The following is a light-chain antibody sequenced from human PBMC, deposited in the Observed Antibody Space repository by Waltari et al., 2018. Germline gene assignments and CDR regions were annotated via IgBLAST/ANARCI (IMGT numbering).Light chain of an antibody. CDR3: QVWDSNIDHGV. CDR1: NLDSSS. CDR2: DNS. V-gene: IGLV3-21*02. Sequence: VLTPPPSLSVAPGQTAKIPLGRNNLDSSSVHLYREKPGQAPVVVLFDNSHRPSGIPERFSGSNSGNTATLTISRVEAGDEADYYCQVWDSNIDHGVFGGGTKLTVL. J-gene: IGLJ3*02.